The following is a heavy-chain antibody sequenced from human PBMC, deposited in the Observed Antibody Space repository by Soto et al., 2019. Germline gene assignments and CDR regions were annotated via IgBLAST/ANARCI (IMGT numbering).Heavy chain of an antibody. CDR3: AILRYFGEGMGFGP. CDR1: GYTFTNYA. Sequence: QVQLVQSGAEVKKPGASVKVSCKASGYTFTNYAMHWVRQAPGQRLEWMGRINAGNGNAKYSQKFQGRVTITRDTSASTDYMELSSLRSEDTAVYSCAILRYFGEGMGFGPWGQVTLVTVSS. D-gene: IGHD3-9*01. V-gene: IGHV1-3*01. J-gene: IGHJ5*02. CDR2: INAGNGNA.